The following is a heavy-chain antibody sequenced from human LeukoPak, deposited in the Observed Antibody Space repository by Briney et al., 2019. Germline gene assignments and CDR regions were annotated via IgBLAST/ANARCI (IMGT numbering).Heavy chain of an antibody. CDR1: GLTVSSNY. D-gene: IGHD6-6*01. CDR2: ISGSGGIT. V-gene: IGHV3-23*01. J-gene: IGHJ4*02. Sequence: PGRSLRLSCAASGLTVSSNYMSWVRQAPGKGLEWVSVISGSGGITYYADSVKGRFTISRDNSKNTLYLQMNSLRAEDTAVYYCAKDQLGAARPRFDYWGQGTLVTVSS. CDR3: AKDQLGAARPRFDY.